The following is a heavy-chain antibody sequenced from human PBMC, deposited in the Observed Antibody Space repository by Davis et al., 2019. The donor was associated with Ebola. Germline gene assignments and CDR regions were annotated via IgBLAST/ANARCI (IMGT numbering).Heavy chain of an antibody. D-gene: IGHD1-1*01. V-gene: IGHV1-18*01. CDR3: ARDRGNWNDFYYYGVDV. CDR1: GYNFDDYG. J-gene: IGHJ6*02. CDR2: ISDFNGNT. Sequence: AASVKVSCKTSGYNFDDYGINWVRQAPGQGLQWMGWISDFNGNTKYAQKFQGRVTMATDRSTNTAYMDLRSLTSDDTAIYYCARDRGNWNDFYYYGVDVWGQGTTVTVSS.